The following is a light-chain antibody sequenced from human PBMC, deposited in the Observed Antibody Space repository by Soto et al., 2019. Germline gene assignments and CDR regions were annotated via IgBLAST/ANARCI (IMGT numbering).Light chain of an antibody. J-gene: IGLJ3*02. CDR1: SSDIGGYNF. Sequence: QSALTQPASVSGSPGQSITISCTGTSSDIGGYNFVSWYQQHPGKAPKLIIYEVNNRPSGLSNRFSGSKSSNTASLTISGLQSEDEADYYCSSYTSRSTLEVFGGGTKLTVL. CDR2: EVN. V-gene: IGLV2-14*01. CDR3: SSYTSRSTLEV.